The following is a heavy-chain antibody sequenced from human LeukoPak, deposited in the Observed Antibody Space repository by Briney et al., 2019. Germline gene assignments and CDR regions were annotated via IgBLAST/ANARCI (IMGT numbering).Heavy chain of an antibody. CDR2: ISYDGSNK. Sequence: GGSLRLSCAASGFTFSSYAMHWVRQAPGKGLEWVAVISYDGSNKYYADSVKGRFTISRDNSKNTLYLQMNSLRAEDTAVYYCARDRQLVLDYWGQGTLVTVSS. V-gene: IGHV3-30-3*01. CDR1: GFTFSSYA. CDR3: ARDRQLVLDY. J-gene: IGHJ4*02. D-gene: IGHD6-6*01.